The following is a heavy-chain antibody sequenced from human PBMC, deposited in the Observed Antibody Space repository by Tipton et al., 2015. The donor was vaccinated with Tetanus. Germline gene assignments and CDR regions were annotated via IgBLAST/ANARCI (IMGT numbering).Heavy chain of an antibody. Sequence: TLSLTCTVSGGSISSYYWTWIRQPAGKGLEWIGRLYTSGSANYNPSLKSRVTMSEDTSKNQFSLKLSSVTAADTAVYYCARDRDYYGSGSRGMDVWGQGTRVTVSS. CDR1: GGSISSYY. V-gene: IGHV4-4*07. J-gene: IGHJ6*02. D-gene: IGHD3-10*01. CDR2: LYTSGSA. CDR3: ARDRDYYGSGSRGMDV.